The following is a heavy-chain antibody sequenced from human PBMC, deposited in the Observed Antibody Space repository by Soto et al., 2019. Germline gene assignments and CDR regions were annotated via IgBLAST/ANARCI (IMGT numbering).Heavy chain of an antibody. D-gene: IGHD4-17*01. Sequence: SETLSLICAVYGGSFSGFYWSWIRQPPGKGLEWIGEINHSGSTNYNPSLKSRVTISVDTSKNQFSLKLSSVTAADTAVYYCARWTLRASHYWGQGTLVTVSS. CDR2: INHSGST. CDR1: GGSFSGFY. V-gene: IGHV4-34*01. J-gene: IGHJ4*02. CDR3: ARWTLRASHY.